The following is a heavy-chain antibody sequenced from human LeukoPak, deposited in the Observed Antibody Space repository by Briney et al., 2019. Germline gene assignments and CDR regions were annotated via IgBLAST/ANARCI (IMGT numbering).Heavy chain of an antibody. V-gene: IGHV4-59*01. CDR1: GGSISSYY. CDR2: IYYSGST. J-gene: IGHJ4*02. Sequence: SETLSLTCTVSGGSISSYYWSWIRQTPGKGLEWIGYIYYSGSTNYNPSLKSRVTISVDTSKNQFSLRLSSVTAADTAVYYCARGGSGSSWDFDYWGQGTLVTVSS. D-gene: IGHD6-13*01. CDR3: ARGGSGSSWDFDY.